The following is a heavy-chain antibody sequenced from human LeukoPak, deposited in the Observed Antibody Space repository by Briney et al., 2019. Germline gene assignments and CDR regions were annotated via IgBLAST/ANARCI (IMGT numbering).Heavy chain of an antibody. CDR2: IYPGDSAT. CDR1: GYSFTTYW. Sequence: GESLKISCKGSGYSFTTYWIGWVRQMPGKGLEWMGIIYPGDSATRYSPSFQGQVTISADKSINTAYLQWSSLKASDTAMYYCARHRSKYAWFDPWGQGTLVTVPS. J-gene: IGHJ5*02. D-gene: IGHD2-2*01. V-gene: IGHV5-51*01. CDR3: ARHRSKYAWFDP.